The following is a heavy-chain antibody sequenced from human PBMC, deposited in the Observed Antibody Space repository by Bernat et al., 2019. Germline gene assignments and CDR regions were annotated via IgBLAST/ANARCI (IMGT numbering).Heavy chain of an antibody. V-gene: IGHV6-1*01. Sequence: QVQMQQSGPGLVKPSQTLSLTCAISGDSVSSKSVVWNWIRQSPSRGLEWLGRTYYRSKWYNDYAVSMRSRVTINPDTSKKQFSLRLNSVTPEDTAVYYCARKKGPSIFGVVIPFDYWGQGTLVTVSS. CDR1: GDSVSSKSVV. J-gene: IGHJ4*02. CDR2: TYYRSKWYN. D-gene: IGHD3-3*01. CDR3: ARKKGPSIFGVVIPFDY.